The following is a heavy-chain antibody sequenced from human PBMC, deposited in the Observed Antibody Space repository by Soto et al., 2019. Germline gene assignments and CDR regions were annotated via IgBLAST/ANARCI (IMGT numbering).Heavy chain of an antibody. V-gene: IGHV5-51*04. Sequence: GQSLKISCKGSGYSFTSYWIGWVRQIPGQAGGSMGNIYGGNSDNTYLPASQGQDTISACKPCTTADLQWSSLKASDSDRYYCGRKSGNYPEAFDIWGQGTM. D-gene: IGHD1-26*01. J-gene: IGHJ3*02. CDR2: IYGGNSDN. CDR1: GYSFTSYW. CDR3: GRKSGNYPEAFDI.